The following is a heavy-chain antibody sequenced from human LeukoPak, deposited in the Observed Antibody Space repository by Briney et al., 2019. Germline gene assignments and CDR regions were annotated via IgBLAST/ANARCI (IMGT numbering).Heavy chain of an antibody. CDR1: GFTFGDYA. CDR3: TRVGIAVAATGYYYMDV. V-gene: IGHV3-49*04. J-gene: IGHJ6*03. D-gene: IGHD6-19*01. Sequence: PGRSLRLSCTASGFTFGDYAMSWVRQAPGKGLEGVGFIRCKAYGGTTEYAASVKGRFTSSRDDSKSIAALQMNSLKTEDTAVYYCTRVGIAVAATGYYYMDVWGKGTTVTFSS. CDR2: IRCKAYGGTT.